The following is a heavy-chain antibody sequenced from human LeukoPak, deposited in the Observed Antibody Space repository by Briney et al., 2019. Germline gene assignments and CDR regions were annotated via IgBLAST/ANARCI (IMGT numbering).Heavy chain of an antibody. D-gene: IGHD6-19*01. CDR1: GYTFTSYY. V-gene: IGHV1-46*01. CDR2: IDPSDGST. J-gene: IGHJ4*02. Sequence: ASVKVSCKASGYTFTSYYMHWVRQAPGQGLEWMGIIDPSDGSTIYAQKFQGRVTMTRDMSTSTVYMQLSSLTSEDTAIYYCARGGHGTSVAVAGTGDFWGQGTLVTVSS. CDR3: ARGGHGTSVAVAGTGDF.